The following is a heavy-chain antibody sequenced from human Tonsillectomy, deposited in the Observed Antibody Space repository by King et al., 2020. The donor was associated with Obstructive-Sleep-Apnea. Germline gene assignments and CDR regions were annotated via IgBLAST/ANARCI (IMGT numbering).Heavy chain of an antibody. J-gene: IGHJ5*02. V-gene: IGHV1-46*01. Sequence: VQLVESGAEVKKPGASVKVSCKASGYTFTSYYMHWVRQAPGQGLEWMGIINPSGGSTSYAQKFQGRVTMTRDTSTSTVYMELSSLRSEDTAVYYCARSFPGDYDFWRGHYNPNWFDPWGQGTLVTVSS. CDR1: GYTFTSYY. D-gene: IGHD3-3*01. CDR2: INPSGGST. CDR3: ARSFPGDYDFWRGHYNPNWFDP.